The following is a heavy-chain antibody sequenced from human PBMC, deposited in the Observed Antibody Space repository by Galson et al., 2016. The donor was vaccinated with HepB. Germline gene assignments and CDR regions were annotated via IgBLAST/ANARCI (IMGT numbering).Heavy chain of an antibody. J-gene: IGHJ6*02. CDR2: IIPIFAAA. CDR1: GYTFTTYW. Sequence: QSGAEVKQPGESLRISCQASGYTFTTYWINWVRQAPGQGPEWLGGIIPIFAAANNTQKFQGRVTITADESTSTAYMELSRLASDDTAMYFCAREKGDIVGATRHYYYYGMDVWGQGTTVTVSS. V-gene: IGHV1-69*01. CDR3: AREKGDIVGATRHYYYYGMDV. D-gene: IGHD1-26*01.